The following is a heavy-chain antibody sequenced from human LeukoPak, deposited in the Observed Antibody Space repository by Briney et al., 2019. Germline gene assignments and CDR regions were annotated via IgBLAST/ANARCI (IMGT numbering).Heavy chain of an antibody. V-gene: IGHV4-61*05. Sequence: SETLSLTCTVSGGSIRSSYYYWGWIRQPPGKGLEWIGYIYYSGSTNYNPSLKSRVTISVDTSKNQFSLKLSSVTAADTAVYYCARGYPRDILTGPLFDYWGQGTLVTVSS. CDR1: GGSIRSSYYY. J-gene: IGHJ4*02. CDR3: ARGYPRDILTGPLFDY. D-gene: IGHD3-9*01. CDR2: IYYSGST.